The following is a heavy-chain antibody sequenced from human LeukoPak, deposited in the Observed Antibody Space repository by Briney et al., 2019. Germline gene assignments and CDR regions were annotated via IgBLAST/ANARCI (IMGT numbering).Heavy chain of an antibody. J-gene: IGHJ4*02. Sequence: GESLKISCKGSGFTFTKYWIGWVRQMPGKGLEWMGIMYLGDSETRYSPSFQGQVTISADKSISTVFLQWSSLKASDTAMYYCVRHEGSISGWPFDYWGQRTLVTVSS. D-gene: IGHD6-19*01. CDR2: MYLGDSET. CDR3: VRHEGSISGWPFDY. CDR1: GFTFTKYW. V-gene: IGHV5-51*01.